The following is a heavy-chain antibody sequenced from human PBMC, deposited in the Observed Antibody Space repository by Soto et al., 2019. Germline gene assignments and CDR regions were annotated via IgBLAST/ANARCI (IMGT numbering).Heavy chain of an antibody. Sequence: GSLRLSCVVSGLTVRIYAMSWVRQAPGKGLEWVSGISGRGGTTYYADSVKGRFSISGDDAKNTLYLQMNSLRAEDTAVYYCAKAHFDASPYYFYYYAMDVWGHGTTVTVSS. J-gene: IGHJ6*02. V-gene: IGHV3-23*01. CDR3: AKAHFDASPYYFYYYAMDV. CDR1: GLTVRIYA. CDR2: ISGRGGTT.